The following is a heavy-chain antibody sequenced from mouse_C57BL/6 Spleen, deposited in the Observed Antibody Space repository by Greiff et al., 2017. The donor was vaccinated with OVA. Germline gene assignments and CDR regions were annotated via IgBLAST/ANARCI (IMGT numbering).Heavy chain of an antibody. CDR3: VRDDYYYGSSYSYWYFDV. J-gene: IGHJ1*03. CDR1: GFTFNTYA. V-gene: IGHV10-3*01. CDR2: IRSKSSNYAT. Sequence: EVMLVESGGGLVQPKGSLKLSCAASGFTFNTYAMHWVRQAPGKGLEWVARIRSKSSNYATYYADSVKDRFTISRDDSQSMLYLQMNNLKTEDTAMYYCVRDDYYYGSSYSYWYFDVWGTGTTVTVSS. D-gene: IGHD1-1*01.